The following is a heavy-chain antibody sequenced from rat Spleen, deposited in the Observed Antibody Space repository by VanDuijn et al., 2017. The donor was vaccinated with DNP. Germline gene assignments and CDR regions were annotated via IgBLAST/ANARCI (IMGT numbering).Heavy chain of an antibody. D-gene: IGHD1-11*01. CDR1: AFSVISYA. V-gene: IGHV2-6*01. J-gene: IGHJ3*01. CDR3: TRDRGAAEGIVDWFAY. Sequence: QVHLKESGPGLWQPSQTLSLTCTVSAFSVISYASSWVLEPPGKGMEWIAAMSNGGYTYYNAALKSRLSISRDTSKSQVFLKMNSLQTEDTAIYFCTRDRGAAEGIVDWFAYWGQGSLVTVSS. CDR2: MSNGGYT.